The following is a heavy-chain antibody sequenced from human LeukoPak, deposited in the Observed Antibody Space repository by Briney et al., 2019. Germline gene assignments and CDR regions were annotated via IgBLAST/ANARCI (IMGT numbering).Heavy chain of an antibody. CDR2: INPNSGGT. J-gene: IGHJ4*02. Sequence: GASVKVSCKASGYTFTGYYMHWVRQAPGQGLEWMGRINPNSGGTNYAQKFQGRVTMTRDTSISTAYMELSRLRSDDTAVYYCASLKTGYSSGWYRPFDYWGQGTLVTVSS. CDR1: GYTFTGYY. CDR3: ASLKTGYSSGWYRPFDY. D-gene: IGHD6-19*01. V-gene: IGHV1-2*06.